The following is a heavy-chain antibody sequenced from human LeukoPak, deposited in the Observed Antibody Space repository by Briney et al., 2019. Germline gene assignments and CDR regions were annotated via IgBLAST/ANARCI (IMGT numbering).Heavy chain of an antibody. J-gene: IGHJ3*02. CDR3: AREEGDVFDI. CDR1: GYTFTGYY. V-gene: IGHV1-2*02. Sequence: GASVKVSCKASGYTFTGYYMHWLRQAPGQGLEWMGWINPNSGGTNYAQKFQGRVTMTRDTSISTAYMELTRLKSDDTAVYYCAREEGDVFDIWGQGTMVTVSS. CDR2: INPNSGGT.